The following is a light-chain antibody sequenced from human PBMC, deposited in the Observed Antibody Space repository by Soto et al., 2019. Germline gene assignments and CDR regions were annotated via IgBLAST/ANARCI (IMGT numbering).Light chain of an antibody. Sequence: EIVLTQSPGTLSLSPGERTTLSCRASQSVSRSYLVWYQQKPGQAPRLLIYGASNRATGIPDRFSGSGSGTEFTLTISRLEPEDFAVYYCQQYGSSGTFGQGTKVDIK. J-gene: IGKJ1*01. CDR2: GAS. CDR1: QSVSRSY. V-gene: IGKV3-20*01. CDR3: QQYGSSGT.